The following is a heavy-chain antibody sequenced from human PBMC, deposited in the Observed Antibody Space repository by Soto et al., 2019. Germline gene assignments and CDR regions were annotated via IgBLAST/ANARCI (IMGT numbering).Heavy chain of an antibody. Sequence: SETLSLTCTVSGGSISSDDYYWSWIRQPPGKGLEWIGYIYYGGSTYYNPSLRSRLTISEDTSKNQFSLKLSSVTAADTAVYYCARDDFYSYDSWGQGTLVTVS. CDR3: ARDDFYSYDS. D-gene: IGHD4-4*01. V-gene: IGHV4-30-4*01. J-gene: IGHJ4*02. CDR1: GGSISSDDYY. CDR2: IYYGGST.